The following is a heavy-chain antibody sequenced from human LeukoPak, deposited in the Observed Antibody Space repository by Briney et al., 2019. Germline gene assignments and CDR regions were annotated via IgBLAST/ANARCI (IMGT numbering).Heavy chain of an antibody. CDR3: ARVSRGNYDLDY. J-gene: IGHJ4*02. V-gene: IGHV3-48*03. Sequence: GGSLRLSCAASGFTFSSYEMNWVRQAPGKGLEWVSYISSSGTTVHYAEPVKGRVTISRDNAKSSLYLQMNSLRVEDTAVYYCARVSRGNYDLDYWGQGTLVTVSS. CDR1: GFTFSSYE. D-gene: IGHD1-26*01. CDR2: ISSSGTTV.